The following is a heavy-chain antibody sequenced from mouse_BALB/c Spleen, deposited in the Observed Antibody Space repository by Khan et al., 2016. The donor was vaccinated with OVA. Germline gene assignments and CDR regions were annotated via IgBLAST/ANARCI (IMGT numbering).Heavy chain of an antibody. CDR2: ISSGGSYT. Sequence: EVQLVESGGDLVKPGGSLKLSCAASGFTFSTYGMSWVRQTPDKRLEWVATISSGGSYTYYPDSVKGRFTISRDNAKNTLYLQVSSLKSEDTAMYYCARLAYYYNSEGFAYWGQGTLVTGSA. V-gene: IGHV5-6*01. D-gene: IGHD1-1*01. J-gene: IGHJ3*01. CDR1: GFTFSTYG. CDR3: ARLAYYYNSEGFAY.